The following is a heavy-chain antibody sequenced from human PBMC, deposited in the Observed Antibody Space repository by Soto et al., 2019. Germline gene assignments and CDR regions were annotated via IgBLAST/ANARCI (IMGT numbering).Heavy chain of an antibody. CDR2: IKPDGGAT. J-gene: IGHJ4*02. CDR1: DFTFRNSW. V-gene: IGHV3-7*03. D-gene: IGHD3-16*01. CDR3: FGGNGGPQ. Sequence: GGSLRLSCATSDFTFRNSWINWVRQAPGKGLEWVANIKPDGGATNYVDSVKGRFTISRDNVRNSASLQMNSLRVEDTAVYFCFGGNGGPQWGQGXLVTVYS.